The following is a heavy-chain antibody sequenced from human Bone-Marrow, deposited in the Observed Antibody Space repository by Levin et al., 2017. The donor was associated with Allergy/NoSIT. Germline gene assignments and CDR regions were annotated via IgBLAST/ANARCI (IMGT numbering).Heavy chain of an antibody. CDR3: ARSPVTTVNYYYDYGMDV. V-gene: IGHV1-8*01. J-gene: IGHJ6*02. CDR1: GYTFTSYD. CDR2: MNPNSGNT. Sequence: ASVKVSCKASGYTFTSYDINWVRQATGQGLEWMGWMNPNSGNTGYAQKFQGRVTMTRNTSISTAYMELSSLRSEDTAVYYCARSPVTTVNYYYDYGMDVWGQGTTVTVSS. D-gene: IGHD4-17*01.